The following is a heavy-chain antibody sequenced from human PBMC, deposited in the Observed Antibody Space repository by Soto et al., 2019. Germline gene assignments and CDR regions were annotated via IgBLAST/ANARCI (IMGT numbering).Heavy chain of an antibody. Sequence: QVQLVQSGAEVKKPGSSVRVSCKASGDTFTFYSINWVRQAPGLGLEWMGRINPILSMSNYAQRFQGRVTMTADKSTSTAYMELSSLRSEEPAMYYCASSYGSGYRAFDYWGQGALVTVSS. J-gene: IGHJ4*02. CDR1: GDTFTFYS. CDR2: INPILSMS. V-gene: IGHV1-69*02. D-gene: IGHD3-10*01. CDR3: ASSYGSGYRAFDY.